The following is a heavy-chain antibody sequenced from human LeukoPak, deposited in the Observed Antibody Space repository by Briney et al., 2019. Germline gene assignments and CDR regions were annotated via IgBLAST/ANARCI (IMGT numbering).Heavy chain of an antibody. CDR3: ARDGGDIVVVTAIRGGHDAFDI. J-gene: IGHJ3*02. V-gene: IGHV1-2*02. CDR2: INPNSGGT. Sequence: GASVKVSCKASGYTFTGYYMHWVRQAPRQGLEWMGWINPNSGGTNSAQKFQGRVTMTRDTSISTAYMELTRLRSDDTAVYYCARDGGDIVVVTAIRGGHDAFDIWGQGTMVTVSS. D-gene: IGHD2-21*02. CDR1: GYTFTGYY.